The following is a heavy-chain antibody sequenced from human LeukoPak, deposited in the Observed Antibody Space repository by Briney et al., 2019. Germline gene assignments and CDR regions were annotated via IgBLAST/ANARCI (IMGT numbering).Heavy chain of an antibody. V-gene: IGHV1-8*01. Sequence: ASVKVSCKASGYSFSSHDINWVRQAPGQGLEWMGWMNPKSGNTDHAQKFQGRVTMSRNTSISVAYLELSSLRSEDTAVYFCVRAPLLRGLVGYYFDSWGQGTPVTVFS. J-gene: IGHJ4*02. CDR1: GYSFSSHD. CDR3: VRAPLLRGLVGYYFDS. CDR2: MNPKSGNT. D-gene: IGHD3-16*02.